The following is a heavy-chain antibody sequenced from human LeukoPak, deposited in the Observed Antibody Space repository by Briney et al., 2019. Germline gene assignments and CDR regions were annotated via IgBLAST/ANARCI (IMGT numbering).Heavy chain of an antibody. V-gene: IGHV4-38-2*02. CDR3: AREWGKGTTLSAFDV. D-gene: IGHD2-2*01. Sequence: SETLSLTCTVSGFSISSGYYWGWIRQPPGKGLEWIATIFHSGSTYYNPSLKSRVTISLDTSKNQFSLELSSVTAADTAVYYCAREWGKGTTLSAFDVWGQGTMVTVSS. CDR1: GFSISSGYY. CDR2: IFHSGST. J-gene: IGHJ3*01.